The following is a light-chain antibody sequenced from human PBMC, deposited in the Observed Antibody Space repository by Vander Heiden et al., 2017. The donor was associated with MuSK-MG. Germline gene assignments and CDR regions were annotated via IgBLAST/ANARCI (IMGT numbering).Light chain of an antibody. CDR3: QRYVSSPWT. Sequence: EIVLTQSPGTLSLSPGERATLSCRASQSVSSSYLAWYQQKPGQAPRLLIYGASIRATGIPDRFSGRGSGTDFTLTISRLDPEDSAVYYCQRYVSSPWTFGQGTKVEI. V-gene: IGKV3-20*01. CDR1: QSVSSSY. J-gene: IGKJ1*01. CDR2: GAS.